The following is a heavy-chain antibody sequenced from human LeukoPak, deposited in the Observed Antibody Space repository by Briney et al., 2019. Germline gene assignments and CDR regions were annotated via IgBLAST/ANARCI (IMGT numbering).Heavy chain of an antibody. V-gene: IGHV3-7*01. CDR2: INQDGSEK. CDR3: GRGWPGYTSPLDY. Sequence: PGGSLRLSCAASGFTFSHHWMNWVRQAPGEGLKWVATINQDGSEKHYVDSVKGRFIISRDNAKNSLFLQMNSLRAEDTAVYYCGRGWPGYTSPLDYWGQGILVAVSS. CDR1: GFTFSHHW. J-gene: IGHJ4*02. D-gene: IGHD5-12*01.